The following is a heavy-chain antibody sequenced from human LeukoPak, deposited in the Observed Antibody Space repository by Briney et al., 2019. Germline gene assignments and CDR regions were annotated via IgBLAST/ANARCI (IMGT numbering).Heavy chain of an antibody. J-gene: IGHJ4*02. CDR3: AKVSTLRYFDWSNY. V-gene: IGHV3-21*04. Sequence: GGSLRLSCAASGFTFSSYSMNWVRQAPGKGLEWVSSISSSSSYIYYADSVKGRFTISRDNSKNTLYLQMNSLRAEDTAVYYCAKVSTLRYFDWSNYWGQGTLVTVSS. CDR1: GFTFSSYS. D-gene: IGHD3-9*01. CDR2: ISSSSSYI.